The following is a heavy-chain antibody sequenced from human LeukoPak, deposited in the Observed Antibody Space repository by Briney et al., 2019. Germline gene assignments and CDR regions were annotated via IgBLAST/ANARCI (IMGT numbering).Heavy chain of an antibody. CDR3: ARGSSSGWSHAEYFQH. Sequence: SQTLSFTCTVSGGSISSGGYYWSWIRQHPGKGLEWIGYTYYSGSTYYNPSLKSRVTISVDTSKNQFSLKLSSVTAADTAVYYCARGSSSGWSHAEYFQHWGRGTLVTVSS. J-gene: IGHJ1*01. CDR1: GGSISSGGYY. V-gene: IGHV4-31*03. D-gene: IGHD6-19*01. CDR2: TYYSGST.